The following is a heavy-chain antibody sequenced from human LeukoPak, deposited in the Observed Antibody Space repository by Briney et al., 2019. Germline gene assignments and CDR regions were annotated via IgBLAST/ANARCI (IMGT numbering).Heavy chain of an antibody. J-gene: IGHJ4*02. D-gene: IGHD2-2*01. V-gene: IGHV3-21*01. CDR2: ISSSSSYI. CDR3: AGRCSSTSCYDIEFDY. CDR1: GFTFSSYS. Sequence: PGGSLRLSCAASGFTFSSYSMNWVRQAPGKGLEWVSSISSSSSYIYYADSVKGRLTISRDNAKNSLYLQMNGLRAEDTAVYYCAGRCSSTSCYDIEFDYWGQGTLVTVSS.